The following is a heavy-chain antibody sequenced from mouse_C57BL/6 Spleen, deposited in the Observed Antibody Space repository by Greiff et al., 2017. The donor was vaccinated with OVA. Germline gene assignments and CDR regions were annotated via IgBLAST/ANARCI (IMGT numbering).Heavy chain of an antibody. CDR3: ARDYGYDDAYYFDY. Sequence: EVQLQQSGPGLVKPSQSLSLTCSVTGYSITSGYYWNWIRQFPGNKLEWMGYISYDGSNNYNPSLKNRISITRDTSKNQFFLKLNSVTTEDTATYYCARDYGYDDAYYFDYWGQGTTLTVSS. D-gene: IGHD2-2*01. V-gene: IGHV3-6*01. CDR2: ISYDGSN. J-gene: IGHJ2*01. CDR1: GYSITSGYY.